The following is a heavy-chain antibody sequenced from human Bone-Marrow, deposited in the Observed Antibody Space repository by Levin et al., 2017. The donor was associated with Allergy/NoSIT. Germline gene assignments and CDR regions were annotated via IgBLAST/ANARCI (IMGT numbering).Heavy chain of an antibody. V-gene: IGHV4-31*03. CDR1: GGSISSGGYH. CDR3: AREDGSTFDS. Sequence: SETLSLTCTVSGGSISSGGYHWSWIRQHAGKGLEWIGYIYYSGSTYYNPSLKSRAMISLDTSKKQFSLKVTSATAADAAVYYCAREDGSTFDSWGQGTLVTVSS. D-gene: IGHD5-24*01. J-gene: IGHJ4*02. CDR2: IYYSGST.